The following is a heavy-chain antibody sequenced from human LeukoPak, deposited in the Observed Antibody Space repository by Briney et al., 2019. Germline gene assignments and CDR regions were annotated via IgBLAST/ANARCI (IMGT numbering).Heavy chain of an antibody. CDR3: AKDGDWAFDH. V-gene: IGHV3-23*01. Sequence: GGTLRLSCVGSGFSFSSYGMTWVRQAPGKGLEWVSAISGSGESTYNAGSVQGRFIISRDNSKNTVYLQMNSLRVEDTAVYYCAKDGDWAFDHWAQGTLVSVSS. D-gene: IGHD2-21*02. CDR1: GFSFSSYG. J-gene: IGHJ4*02. CDR2: ISGSGEST.